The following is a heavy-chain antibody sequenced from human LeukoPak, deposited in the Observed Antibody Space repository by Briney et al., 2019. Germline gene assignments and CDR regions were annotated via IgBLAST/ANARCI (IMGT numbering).Heavy chain of an antibody. CDR1: GGSISSYY. CDR2: IYYSGST. J-gene: IGHJ4*02. V-gene: IGHV4-59*01. D-gene: IGHD3-10*01. Sequence: SETLSLTCTVSGGSISSYYWSWIRQPPGKGLEWIGYIYYSGSTNYNPSLKSRVTISVDTSKNQFSLKLSSVTAADTAVYYCATRSGSYHFDYWGQGTLVTVSS. CDR3: ATRSGSYHFDY.